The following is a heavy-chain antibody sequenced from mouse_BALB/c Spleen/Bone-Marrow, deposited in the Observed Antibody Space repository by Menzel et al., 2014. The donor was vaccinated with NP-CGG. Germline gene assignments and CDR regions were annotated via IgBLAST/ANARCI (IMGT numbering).Heavy chain of an antibody. Sequence: VKVVESGPGLVAPSQSLSITCTVSGFSLTSYGVHWVRQPPGKGLEWLGVIWAGGSTNYNSALMSRLSISKDNSKSQVFLKMNSLQTDDTAMYYCATNWEGRDYWGQGTSVTVSS. CDR1: GFSLTSYG. V-gene: IGHV2-9*02. CDR3: ATNWEGRDY. J-gene: IGHJ4*01. D-gene: IGHD4-1*02. CDR2: IWAGGST.